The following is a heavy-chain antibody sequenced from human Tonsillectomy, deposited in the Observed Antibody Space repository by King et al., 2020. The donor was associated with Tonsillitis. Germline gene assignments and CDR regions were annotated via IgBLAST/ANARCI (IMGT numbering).Heavy chain of an antibody. J-gene: IGHJ6*02. Sequence: QVQLQQWGAGLLKPSETLSLTCEVFGGPFTTYYWSWIRQPPGKGLEWIGEIDHSGTTNYNPSLESRVSISVDTSKRQFSLKVNSVTAADTAVYFCARVGNRGSRTNYYYYSGVDVWGQGTTVTVSS. CDR2: IDHSGTT. V-gene: IGHV4-34*01. CDR3: ARVGNRGSRTNYYYYSGVDV. CDR1: GGPFTTYY. D-gene: IGHD3-10*01.